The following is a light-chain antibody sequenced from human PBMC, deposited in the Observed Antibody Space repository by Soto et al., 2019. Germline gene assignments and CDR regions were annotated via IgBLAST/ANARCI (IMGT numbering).Light chain of an antibody. V-gene: IGLV1-44*01. Sequence: QSVLTQPPSASGAPGQRVTISCSGSSSNIGSNTVSWYQQLPGMAPKLLIYNHNRRPSDVPDRFSASKAGTSASLAITGLQSEDEADFYCVTWDDSLNGVVFGGGTKLTVL. CDR1: SSNIGSNT. J-gene: IGLJ2*01. CDR2: NHN. CDR3: VTWDDSLNGVV.